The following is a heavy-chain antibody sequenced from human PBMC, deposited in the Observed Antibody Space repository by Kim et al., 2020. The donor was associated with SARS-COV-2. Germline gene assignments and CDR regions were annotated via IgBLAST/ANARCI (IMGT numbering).Heavy chain of an antibody. CDR2: ISSSSSYI. Sequence: PGGSLRLSCVASGFTFSSYSMNWVRQAPGRGLEWVSSISSSSSYIYYADSVKGRFTISRDNAKNSLYLQMNSLRAEDTAVYYCAREVSPDLVSGYDSYYDYWGQGTLVTVSS. CDR1: GFTFSSYS. V-gene: IGHV3-21*04. D-gene: IGHD5-12*01. CDR3: AREVSPDLVSGYDSYYDY. J-gene: IGHJ4*02.